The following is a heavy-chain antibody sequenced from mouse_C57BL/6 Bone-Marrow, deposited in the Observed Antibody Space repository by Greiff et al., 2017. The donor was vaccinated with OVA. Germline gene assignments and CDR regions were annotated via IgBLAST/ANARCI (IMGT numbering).Heavy chain of an antibody. CDR2: IYPGSGST. V-gene: IGHV1-55*01. Sequence: QVQLQQPGAELVKPGASVKMSCKASGYTFTSYWITWVKQMPGQGLEWIGDIYPGSGSTNYNEKFKSKATLTVDTSSSTAYMQLSSLTSEDSAVYYCARMIYYDYLFDVWGTGTTVTVSS. J-gene: IGHJ1*03. D-gene: IGHD2-4*01. CDR3: ARMIYYDYLFDV. CDR1: GYTFTSYW.